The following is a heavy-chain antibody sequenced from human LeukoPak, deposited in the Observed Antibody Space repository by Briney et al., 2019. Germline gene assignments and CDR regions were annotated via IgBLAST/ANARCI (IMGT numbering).Heavy chain of an antibody. Sequence: VASVKVSCKGSGYTFTSHGISWVRQAPGQGLEWMGWIGTDNGNTNYAQKVQDRVTMTTDTSTNTAFMELRSLRSDDTAVYYCAREVSDGGNYWFDPWGQRTLVTVSS. D-gene: IGHD1-7*01. V-gene: IGHV1-18*01. CDR1: GYTFTSHG. CDR3: AREVSDGGNYWFDP. CDR2: IGTDNGNT. J-gene: IGHJ5*02.